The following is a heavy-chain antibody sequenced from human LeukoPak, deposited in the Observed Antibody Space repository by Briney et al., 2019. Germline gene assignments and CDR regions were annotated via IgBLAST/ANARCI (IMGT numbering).Heavy chain of an antibody. D-gene: IGHD5-24*01. CDR1: GGSISSSSYY. J-gene: IGHJ6*03. CDR2: IYYSGST. Sequence: PSETPSLTCTVSGGSISSSSYYWGWIRQPPGKGLEWIGSIYYSGSTYYNPSLKSRVTISVDTSKNQFSLKLSSVTAADTAVYYCARVEGDGYNEYYMDVWGKGTTVTVSS. CDR3: ARVEGDGYNEYYMDV. V-gene: IGHV4-39*07.